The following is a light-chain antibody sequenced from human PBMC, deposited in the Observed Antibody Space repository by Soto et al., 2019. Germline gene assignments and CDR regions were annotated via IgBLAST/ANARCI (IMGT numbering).Light chain of an antibody. Sequence: EILFTQSPATLSVSSGARATLPCRASQSVSGDLAWYHHKPGQAPRLLIYDASTRALDTPARFAGSGAGTEFTLTISSLQHEDFAVYVCQQYNNWPITFGQGTRLEIK. V-gene: IGKV3-15*01. CDR1: QSVSGD. CDR2: DAS. CDR3: QQYNNWPIT. J-gene: IGKJ5*01.